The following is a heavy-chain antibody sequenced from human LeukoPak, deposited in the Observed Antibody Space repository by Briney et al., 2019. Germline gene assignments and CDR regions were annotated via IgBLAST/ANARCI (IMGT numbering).Heavy chain of an antibody. CDR2: IYPTTGGT. CDR3: ARFDPPYYYGSGAYDAY. D-gene: IGHD3-10*01. J-gene: IGHJ4*02. CDR1: GYTFTDYY. Sequence: TSVKVSCKAYGYTFTDYYVHWVRQGPGQGLEWMGWIYPTTGGTQFAQKFQGRIIMTRDTSISTAYMELRGLRSDDTAVYYCARFDPPYYYGSGAYDAYWGQGTLVSVSS. V-gene: IGHV1-2*02.